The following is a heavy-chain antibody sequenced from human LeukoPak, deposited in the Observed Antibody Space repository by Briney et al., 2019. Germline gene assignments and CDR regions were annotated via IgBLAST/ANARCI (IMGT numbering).Heavy chain of an antibody. Sequence: ASVTVSCKASGGTFSSYAISWVRQAPGQGLEWMGGIIPIFVTADYAQKFQGRVTITTDESTSTAYMELSSLRSEDTAVYYCATRPNCSSTSCYGHYYYYMDVWGKGTTVTVSS. D-gene: IGHD2-2*01. CDR3: ATRPNCSSTSCYGHYYYYMDV. CDR2: IIPIFVTA. CDR1: GGTFSSYA. J-gene: IGHJ6*03. V-gene: IGHV1-69*05.